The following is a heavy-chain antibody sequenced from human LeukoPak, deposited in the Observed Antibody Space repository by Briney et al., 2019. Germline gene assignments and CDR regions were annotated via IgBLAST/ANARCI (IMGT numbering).Heavy chain of an antibody. V-gene: IGHV4-39*01. CDR3: ARRVGATKYHDY. CDR2: IYYDGTT. J-gene: IGHJ4*02. Sequence: PSETLSLTCTVPAGSISRSSYYWGWIRQPPGKGLEWIGGIYYDGTTYYNPSLKSRLTISVDTSKNQFSLKLSSVTATDTALYYCARRVGATKYHDYWGQGTLVTVSS. D-gene: IGHD1-26*01. CDR1: AGSISRSSYY.